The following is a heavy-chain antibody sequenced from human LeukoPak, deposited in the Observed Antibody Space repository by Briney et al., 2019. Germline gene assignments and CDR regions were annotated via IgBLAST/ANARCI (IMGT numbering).Heavy chain of an antibody. CDR2: INPNSGGT. D-gene: IGHD3-3*01. J-gene: IGHJ4*02. Sequence: ASVKVSCKASGYTFTSYYMHWVRQAPGQGLEWMGWINPNSGGTNYAQKFQGWVTMTRDTSISTAHMELSRLRSDDTAVYYCARGGRYDFWSGYFFDYWGQGTLVIVSS. CDR3: ARGGRYDFWSGYFFDY. V-gene: IGHV1-2*04. CDR1: GYTFTSYY.